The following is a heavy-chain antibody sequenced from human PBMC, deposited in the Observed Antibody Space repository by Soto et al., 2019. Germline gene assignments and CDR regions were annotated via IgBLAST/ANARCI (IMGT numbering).Heavy chain of an antibody. Sequence: SVKVSCKASGGTFSSYAISWVRQAPGQGLEWMGGIIPIFGTANYAQKFQGRVTITADESTSTAYMELSSLRSEDTAVYYCARTFRVVITSWFDPWGQGTLVNVSS. D-gene: IGHD3-3*01. CDR2: IIPIFGTA. CDR3: ARTFRVVITSWFDP. J-gene: IGHJ5*02. CDR1: GGTFSSYA. V-gene: IGHV1-69*13.